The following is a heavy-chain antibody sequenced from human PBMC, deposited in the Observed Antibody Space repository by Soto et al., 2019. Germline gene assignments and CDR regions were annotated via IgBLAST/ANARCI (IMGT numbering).Heavy chain of an antibody. D-gene: IGHD2-15*01. J-gene: IGHJ4*02. CDR3: ARDPTSSGGVDY. V-gene: IGHV3-21*01. CDR1: GFTFSSYS. Sequence: EVQLVESGGGLVKPGGSLRLSCAAYGFTFSSYSMNWVRQAPGKGLEWVSSISSSSSYIYYADSVKGRFTISRDNAKNSLYLQMNSLRAEDTAVYYCARDPTSSGGVDYWGQGTLVTVSS. CDR2: ISSSSSYI.